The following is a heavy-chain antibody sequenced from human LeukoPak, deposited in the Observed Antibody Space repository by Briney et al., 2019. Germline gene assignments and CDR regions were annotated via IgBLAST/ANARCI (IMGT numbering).Heavy chain of an antibody. CDR1: GGSFSGYY. J-gene: IGHJ6*02. CDR3: ARDSRPTTYCSGGSCYHYYYGMDV. V-gene: IGHV4-34*01. D-gene: IGHD2-15*01. CDR2: INHSGST. Sequence: ETLSLTCAVYGGSFSGYYWSWIRQPPGKGLEWIGEINHSGSTNYNPSLKSRVTISVDTSKNQFSLKLSSVTAADTAVYYCARDSRPTTYCSGGSCYHYYYGMDVWGQGTTVTVSS.